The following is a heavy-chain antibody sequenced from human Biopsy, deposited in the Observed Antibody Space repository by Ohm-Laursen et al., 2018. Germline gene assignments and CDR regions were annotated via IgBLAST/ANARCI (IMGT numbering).Heavy chain of an antibody. CDR2: IYSGGDT. Sequence: GSLRLSCSASGFTVYNNYMTWVRQAPGKGLEWVSLIYSGGDTRYADSAKGRFTISRDSSKNTLYLQMNSLRADDTAVYYCALAAAQTVTHFDYWGQGTLVTVSS. D-gene: IGHD4-17*01. CDR1: GFTVYNNY. J-gene: IGHJ4*02. V-gene: IGHV3-66*01. CDR3: ALAAAQTVTHFDY.